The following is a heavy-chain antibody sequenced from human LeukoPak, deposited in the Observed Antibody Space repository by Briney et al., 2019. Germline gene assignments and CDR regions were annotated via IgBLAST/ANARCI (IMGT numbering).Heavy chain of an antibody. CDR3: ARDAPIVVVPAAKDYYYYYMDV. D-gene: IGHD2-2*01. Sequence: SETLSLTCTVSGGSISSSSYYWGWIRQPPGKGLEWIGRIYTSGSTNYNPSLKSRVTMSVDTSKNQFSLKLSSVTAADTAVYYCARDAPIVVVPAAKDYYYYYMDVWGKGTTVTVSS. J-gene: IGHJ6*03. CDR2: IYTSGST. V-gene: IGHV4-39*07. CDR1: GGSISSSSYY.